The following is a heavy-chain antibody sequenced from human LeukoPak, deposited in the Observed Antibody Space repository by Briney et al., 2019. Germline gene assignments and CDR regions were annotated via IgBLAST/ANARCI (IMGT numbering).Heavy chain of an antibody. J-gene: IGHJ4*02. CDR2: IYYSGGNT. D-gene: IGHD2-2*01. CDR3: AKDQGQAVVPRRFDN. CDR1: GFMFSNFA. Sequence: PGGSLRLSCAASGFMFSNFAMSWVRQAPGEGLEWVSTIYYSGGNTYSADSVKGRFTISRDNAKNTLYLQMNSLRAEDTAVYYCAKDQGQAVVPRRFDNWGQGTLVTVSS. V-gene: IGHV3-23*01.